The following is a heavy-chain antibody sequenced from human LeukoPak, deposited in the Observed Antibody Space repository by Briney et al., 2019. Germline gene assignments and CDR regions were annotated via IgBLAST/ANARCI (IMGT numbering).Heavy chain of an antibody. CDR3: ARHGYSGSYYGLSWFDP. V-gene: IGHV4-39*01. Sequence: PSETLSLTCTVSGGSISSSGYYWGWIRQPPGKGLEWIASIYYSGSTYYNPSLKSRVTISVDTSKNQLSLKLSSLTAADTAVYYCARHGYSGSYYGLSWFDPWGQGTLVTVSS. D-gene: IGHD1-26*01. CDR1: GGSISSSGYY. CDR2: IYYSGST. J-gene: IGHJ5*02.